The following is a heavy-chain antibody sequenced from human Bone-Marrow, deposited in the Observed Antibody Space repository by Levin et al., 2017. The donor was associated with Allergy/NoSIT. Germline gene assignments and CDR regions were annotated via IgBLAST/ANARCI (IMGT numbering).Heavy chain of an antibody. CDR1: GGSISTYY. J-gene: IGHJ6*02. D-gene: IGHD2-15*01. CDR2: VLNSGSS. V-gene: IGHV4-59*01. Sequence: SETLSLTCSVSGGSISTYYWSWIRQPPGKGLEWIGSVLNSGSSNYNPSLTNRVTMSVDTSKNQLSLKLSSVTAADTAVYYCARHLGYCRGGTCYSFYYYGMDVWGQGTTVTVSS. CDR3: ARHLGYCRGGTCYSFYYYGMDV.